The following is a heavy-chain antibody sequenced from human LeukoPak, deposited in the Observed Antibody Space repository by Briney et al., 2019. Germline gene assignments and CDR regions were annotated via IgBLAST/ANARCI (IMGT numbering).Heavy chain of an antibody. J-gene: IGHJ4*02. CDR1: GFTFGNYW. Sequence: GGSLRLSCAASGFTFGNYWMTWVRQAPGKGLEWVSNIKQDGSEKYYVDSVRGRFTTSRDNTKNSLDMEMNSLRAEDTAVYFCARASSGPTVTTMSYWSQGTLVSVSS. CDR2: IKQDGSEK. CDR3: ARASSGPTVTTMSY. D-gene: IGHD4-11*01. V-gene: IGHV3-7*05.